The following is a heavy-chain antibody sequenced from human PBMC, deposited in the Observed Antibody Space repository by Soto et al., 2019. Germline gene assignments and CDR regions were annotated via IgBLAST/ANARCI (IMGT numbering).Heavy chain of an antibody. CDR3: ARARLKLGYCSSTSCYGYFDY. V-gene: IGHV4-34*01. CDR2: INHSGST. D-gene: IGHD2-2*01. CDR1: GGSFSGYY. J-gene: IGHJ4*02. Sequence: PSETLSLTCAVYGGSFSGYYWSWIRQPPGKGLEWIGEINHSGSTNYNPSLKSRVTISVDTSKNQFSLKLSSVTAADTAVYYCARARLKLGYCSSTSCYGYFDYWGQGTLVTVSS.